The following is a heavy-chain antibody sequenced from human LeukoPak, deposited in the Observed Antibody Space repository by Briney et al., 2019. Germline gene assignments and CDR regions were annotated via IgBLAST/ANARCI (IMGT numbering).Heavy chain of an antibody. CDR3: ARQPNSGSYSRGFDY. CDR1: GFTVSSNH. D-gene: IGHD1-26*01. J-gene: IGHJ4*02. Sequence: PGGSPRLSCAASGFTVSSNHMSWVRQAPGRGLEWVSVIYSGGSTYYADSVKGRFTISSDNAKNSLYLQMNSLRAEDTAVYYCARQPNSGSYSRGFDYWGQGTLVTVSS. V-gene: IGHV3-66*04. CDR2: IYSGGST.